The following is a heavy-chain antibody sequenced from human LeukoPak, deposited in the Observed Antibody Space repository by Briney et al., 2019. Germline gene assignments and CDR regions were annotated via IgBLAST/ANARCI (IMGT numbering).Heavy chain of an antibody. V-gene: IGHV6-1*01. CDR3: ARSPITMVRGVITQYEMDV. CDR1: GDSVSSNSAA. J-gene: IGHJ6*04. Sequence: SQTLSLTCAISGDSVSSNSAAWNWIRQSPSRGLEWLGRTYYRSKWYNDYAVSVKSRITINPDTSKNQFSLQLNSVTPEDTAVYYCARSPITMVRGVITQYEMDVWGKGTTVTVSS. D-gene: IGHD3-10*01. CDR2: TYYRSKWYN.